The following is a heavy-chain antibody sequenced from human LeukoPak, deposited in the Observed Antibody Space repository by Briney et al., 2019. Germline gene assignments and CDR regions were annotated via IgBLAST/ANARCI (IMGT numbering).Heavy chain of an antibody. CDR3: AGTYYDFWSGYPPFEY. V-gene: IGHV4-59*01. CDR2: IYYSGST. J-gene: IGHJ4*02. CDR1: GGSISSYY. D-gene: IGHD3-3*01. Sequence: PSETLSLTCTVSGGSISSYYWSWIRQPPGKGLEWIGYIYYSGSTNYNPSLKSRVTISVDTSKNQFSLKLSSVTAADTAVYYCAGTYYDFWSGYPPFEYWGQGTLVTVSS.